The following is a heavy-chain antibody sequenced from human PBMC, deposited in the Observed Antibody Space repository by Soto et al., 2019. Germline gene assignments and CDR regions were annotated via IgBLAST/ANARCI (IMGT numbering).Heavy chain of an antibody. CDR2: IGTTGSFT. V-gene: IGHV3-11*05. CDR3: ARLPSRTAAGTVDY. J-gene: IGHJ4*02. Sequence: QVQLVESGGGLVKPGGSLRLSCAASDFTFSDYYMSWIRQVPGKGLEWVSYIGTTGSFTTYAESVRGRFTISRDNAQNPLYLPMTSLRAEDAAVYHCARLPSRTAAGTVDYWGPGTLVTVSS. D-gene: IGHD6-13*01. CDR1: DFTFSDYY.